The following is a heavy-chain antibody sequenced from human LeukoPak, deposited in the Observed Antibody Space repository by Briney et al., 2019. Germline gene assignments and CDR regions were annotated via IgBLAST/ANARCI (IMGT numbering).Heavy chain of an antibody. D-gene: IGHD6-13*01. V-gene: IGHV3-30-3*01. CDR1: GFTFSSDA. J-gene: IGHJ4*02. Sequence: GGCLRLSSAESGFTFSSDAMHTGPQAPGKRVEWGAVISYDVSNKYYADSVQCRCTISGDKSKNTLYLQMNSLRAEDTAVYYWARGSWYIAFFLDYWGQGTLVTVSS. CDR2: ISYDVSNK. CDR3: ARGSWYIAFFLDY.